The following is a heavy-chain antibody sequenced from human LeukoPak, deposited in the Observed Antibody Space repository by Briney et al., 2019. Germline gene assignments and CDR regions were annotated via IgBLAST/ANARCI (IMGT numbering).Heavy chain of an antibody. CDR2: ISGSGGST. J-gene: IGHJ4*02. V-gene: IGHV3-23*01. CDR3: AKTYLVVPAAIHFDY. CDR1: GFTFSSYA. D-gene: IGHD2-2*02. Sequence: PGGSLRLSCADSGFTFSSYAMSWVRQAPGKGLEWVSAISGSGGSTYYADSVKGRFTISRDNSKNTLYLQMNSLRAEDTAVYYCAKTYLVVPAAIHFDYWGQGTLVTVSS.